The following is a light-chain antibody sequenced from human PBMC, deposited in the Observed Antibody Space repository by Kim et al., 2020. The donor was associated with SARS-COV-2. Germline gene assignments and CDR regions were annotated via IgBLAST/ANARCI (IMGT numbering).Light chain of an antibody. CDR3: QSADTSGSYRV. V-gene: IGLV3-25*03. CDR1: ALPKNN. J-gene: IGLJ3*02. Sequence: PGQTARITCSGDALPKNNAYWYQQKPGQAPVLVIYKDSERPSGIPARFSGSSSGTTVTLTISGVQAEDEADYYCQSADTSGSYRVFGGGTQLTVL. CDR2: KDS.